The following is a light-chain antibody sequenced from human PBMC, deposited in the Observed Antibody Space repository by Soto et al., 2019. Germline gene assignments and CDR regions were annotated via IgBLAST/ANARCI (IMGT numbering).Light chain of an antibody. CDR3: QQYDSSPWT. Sequence: EIVLTQSPGTMSLSPGERATLSCRASQSVSSTYLAWYQQNPGQPPRLLIYGASSRATGIPDRFSGSGSGTDFPLTISRLEPEDFAVYYCQQYDSSPWTFGQGTKVEIK. CDR2: GAS. CDR1: QSVSSTY. V-gene: IGKV3-20*01. J-gene: IGKJ1*01.